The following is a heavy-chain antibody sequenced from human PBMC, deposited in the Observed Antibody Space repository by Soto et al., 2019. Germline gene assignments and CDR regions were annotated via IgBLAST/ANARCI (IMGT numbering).Heavy chain of an antibody. Sequence: SETLSLTCAVYGGSFSGYYCICIRHPPGKGLEWIGEINHSGSTNYNPSLKSRVTISVDTSKNQFSLKLSSVTAADTAVYYCARGQDGSGSYCMDVWGQGTTVTVSS. D-gene: IGHD3-10*01. CDR2: INHSGST. CDR3: ARGQDGSGSYCMDV. CDR1: GGSFSGYY. V-gene: IGHV4-34*01. J-gene: IGHJ6*02.